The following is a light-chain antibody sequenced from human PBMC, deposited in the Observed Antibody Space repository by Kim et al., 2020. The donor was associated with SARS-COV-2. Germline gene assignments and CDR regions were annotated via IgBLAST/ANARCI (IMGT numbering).Light chain of an antibody. V-gene: IGKV1-17*01. CDR3: LQHNTYPPT. CDR1: QDIGND. CDR2: SAS. J-gene: IGKJ2*01. Sequence: SASVGDRVTITSRASQDIGNDVGWYQQKPGKAPERLIYSASKVQSGVPSRFSGSGYGTDFTFTISSLQPEDFATYHWLQHNTYPPTFGQGTKLEIK.